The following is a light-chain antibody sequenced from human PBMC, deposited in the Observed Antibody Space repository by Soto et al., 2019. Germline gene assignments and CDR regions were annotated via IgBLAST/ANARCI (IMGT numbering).Light chain of an antibody. CDR1: QSISSY. Sequence: GDGDTITVRASQSISSYVSWYQQKPGKAPKLLIYAASRLQSGVPSRFSGSRSGTDFTLTISSLQPEDFATYYCQQSYSRVTFGQGTKVDIK. CDR2: AAS. V-gene: IGKV1-39*01. CDR3: QQSYSRVT. J-gene: IGKJ1*01.